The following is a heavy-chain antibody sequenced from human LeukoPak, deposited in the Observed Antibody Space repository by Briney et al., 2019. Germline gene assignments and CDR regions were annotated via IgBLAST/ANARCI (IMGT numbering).Heavy chain of an antibody. D-gene: IGHD1-26*01. CDR3: AMSLGELLDPIDY. CDR1: GYTFTGYY. Sequence: ASVKVSCKASGYTFTGYYMHWVRQAPGQGLEWMGIINPSGGSTSYAQKFQGRVTMTRDMSTSTVYMELSSLRSEDTAVYYCAMSLGELLDPIDYWGQGTLVTVSS. V-gene: IGHV1-46*01. J-gene: IGHJ4*02. CDR2: INPSGGST.